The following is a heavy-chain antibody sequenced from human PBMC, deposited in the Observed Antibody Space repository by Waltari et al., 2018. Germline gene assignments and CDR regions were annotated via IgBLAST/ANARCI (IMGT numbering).Heavy chain of an antibody. D-gene: IGHD4-17*01. J-gene: IGHJ4*02. V-gene: IGHV4-38-2*01. Sequence: QVQLQESGPGLVKPSETLSLTCAVSGYSISSGYYWGWIRQPPGQGLEWIGSIYHSGSTDYNPSRKSRVTISVDTSKNQFPLKLSSVTAADTAVYYWARGDGDSIPLLDYWGQGTLVTVSS. CDR2: IYHSGST. CDR1: GYSISSGYY. CDR3: ARGDGDSIPLLDY.